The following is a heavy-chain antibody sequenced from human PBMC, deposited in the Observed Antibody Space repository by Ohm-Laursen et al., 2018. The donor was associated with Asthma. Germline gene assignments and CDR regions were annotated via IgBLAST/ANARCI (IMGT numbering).Heavy chain of an antibody. CDR2: IYYSGST. D-gene: IGHD6-13*01. J-gene: IGHJ4*02. V-gene: IGHV4-59*01. CDR1: GGSISSYY. CDR3: ARVASGYSLDY. Sequence: TLSLTWTVSGGSISSYYWSWIRQPPGKGLEWIGYIYYSGSTNYNPSLKSRVTISVDTSKNQFSLKLSSVTAADTAVYYCARVASGYSLDYWGQGTLVTVSS.